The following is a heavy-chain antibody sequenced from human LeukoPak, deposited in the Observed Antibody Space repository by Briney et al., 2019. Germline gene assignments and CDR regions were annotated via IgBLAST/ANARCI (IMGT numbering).Heavy chain of an antibody. CDR2: IYHSGST. V-gene: IGHV4-59*08. D-gene: IGHD4-23*01. Sequence: SETLSLTCTVSGGSISSGYWSWIRQPPGKGLEWIGYIYHSGSTNYNPSLKSRVTISVDTSKNQFSLKLSSVTAADTAVYYCARHTYGGNSDFQHWGQGTLVTVSS. CDR3: ARHTYGGNSDFQH. CDR1: GGSISSGY. J-gene: IGHJ1*01.